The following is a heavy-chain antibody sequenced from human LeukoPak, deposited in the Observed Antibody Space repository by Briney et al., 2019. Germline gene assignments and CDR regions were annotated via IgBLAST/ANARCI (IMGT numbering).Heavy chain of an antibody. CDR3: ARVLTGKFDY. CDR1: GGSVRSYY. J-gene: IGHJ4*02. V-gene: IGHV4-59*02. Sequence: SETLSLTCTVFGGSVRSYYWNWIRQPPGKGLEWIGYIYYSGSTNYNPSLKSRVTISVDTSKYQLSLKLSSVTAADTAVYYCARVLTGKFDYWGQGTLVTVSS. D-gene: IGHD7-27*01. CDR2: IYYSGST.